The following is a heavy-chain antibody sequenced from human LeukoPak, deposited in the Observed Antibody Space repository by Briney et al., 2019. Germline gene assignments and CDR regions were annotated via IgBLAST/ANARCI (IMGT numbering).Heavy chain of an antibody. D-gene: IGHD2-15*01. V-gene: IGHV1-69*05. J-gene: IGHJ3*01. Sequence: GASVKVSCKASGGTFSSYAISLVRQAPGQGLEWMGGIIPIFGTANYAQKFQGRVTITTDESTSTAYMELSSLRSEDTAVYYCAYSTLGYCSGGSCPFPNSWGQGTMVTVSS. CDR2: IIPIFGTA. CDR1: GGTFSSYA. CDR3: AYSTLGYCSGGSCPFPNS.